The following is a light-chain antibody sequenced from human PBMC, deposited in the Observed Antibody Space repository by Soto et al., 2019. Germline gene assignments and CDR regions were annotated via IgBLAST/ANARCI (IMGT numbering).Light chain of an antibody. CDR1: QSVSSY. J-gene: IGKJ1*01. V-gene: IGKV3-11*01. CDR3: HLRQSWPRT. Sequence: IVLTQSPATVTLSQEERATLSCRASQSVSSYLAWYQQKPGQAPRLLIYDASNRATGIPARFSGSGSGTAFTLTFSDVQPEDFAVYYCHLRQSWPRTFGQGTKVDIK. CDR2: DAS.